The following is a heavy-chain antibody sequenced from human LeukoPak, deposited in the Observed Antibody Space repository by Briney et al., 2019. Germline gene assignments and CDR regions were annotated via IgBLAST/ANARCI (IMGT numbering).Heavy chain of an antibody. J-gene: IGHJ4*02. CDR1: GGSISSGDYY. Sequence: SETLSLTCTVSGGSISSGDYYWSWIRQPPGKGLEWIGYIYYSGSTYYNPSLKSRVTISADTSKNQFSLKLSSVTAADTAVYYCARVRGYYYDSSGYIDYWGQGTLVTVSS. CDR3: ARVRGYYYDSSGYIDY. CDR2: IYYSGST. D-gene: IGHD3-22*01. V-gene: IGHV4-30-4*01.